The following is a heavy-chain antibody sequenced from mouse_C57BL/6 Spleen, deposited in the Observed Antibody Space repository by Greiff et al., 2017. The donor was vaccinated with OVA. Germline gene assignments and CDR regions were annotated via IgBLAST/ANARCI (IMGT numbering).Heavy chain of an antibody. CDR3: ARLQFITTVPWYFDV. CDR2: ISSGSSTI. J-gene: IGHJ1*03. D-gene: IGHD1-1*01. CDR1: VFTFSDYG. V-gene: IGHV5-17*01. Sequence: LVESGGGLVKPGGSLKLSCAASVFTFSDYGMHWVRQAPEKGLEWVAYISSGSSTIYYADTVKGRFTISRDNAKNTLFLQMTSLRSEDTAMYYCARLQFITTVPWYFDVWGTGTTVTVSS.